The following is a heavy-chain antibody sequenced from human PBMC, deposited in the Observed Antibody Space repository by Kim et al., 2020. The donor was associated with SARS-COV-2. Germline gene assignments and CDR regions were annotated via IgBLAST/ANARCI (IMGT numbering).Heavy chain of an antibody. CDR2: ST. J-gene: IGHJ4*02. V-gene: IGHV3-66*01. CDR3: AREPSTYFDY. Sequence: STYYTDSLKGRFTNSSDDSKNTVYLQMNSLRAEDTAVYFCAREPSTYFDYWGQGTLVTVSS.